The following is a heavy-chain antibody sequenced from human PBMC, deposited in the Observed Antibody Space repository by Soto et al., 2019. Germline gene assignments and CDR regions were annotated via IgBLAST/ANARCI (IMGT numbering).Heavy chain of an antibody. CDR1: VFPFSSYA. CDR2: INSRGGST. V-gene: IGHV3-23*01. CDR3: AKDRSSTSCYAFDY. J-gene: IGHJ4*02. D-gene: IGHD2-2*01. Sequence: GGSLRLSCAASVFPFSSYAVSWVRQAPGKGLEWVSAINSRGGSTYYADSVKGRFTISRDSSKNTLYLQMNSLRAEDTAVYYCAKDRSSTSCYAFDYWGQGTLVTVSS.